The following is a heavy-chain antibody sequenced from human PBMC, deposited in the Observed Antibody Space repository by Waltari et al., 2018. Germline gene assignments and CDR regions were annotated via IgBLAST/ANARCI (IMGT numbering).Heavy chain of an antibody. CDR2: IDYSGST. V-gene: IGHV4-39*01. J-gene: IGHJ4*02. CDR1: GGSISSSSYY. CDR3: ARQGPYGDPLDY. Sequence: QLQLQESGPGLVKPSETLSLTCTVSGGSISSSSYYWGWVRQPPGKGLERIGIIDYSGSTYYNPSLTGRVPISVDTSKNQFSLKLSSVTAADTAVYYCARQGPYGDPLDYWGQGTLVTVSS. D-gene: IGHD4-17*01.